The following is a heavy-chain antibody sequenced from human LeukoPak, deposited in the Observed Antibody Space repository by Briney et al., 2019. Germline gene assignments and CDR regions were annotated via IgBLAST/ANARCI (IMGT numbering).Heavy chain of an antibody. V-gene: IGHV1-69*13. CDR3: GGSRLDYFDC. D-gene: IGHD1-26*01. J-gene: IGHJ4*02. CDR1: GGTFSSYA. CDR2: IIPIFGTA. Sequence: SVKVSCKASGGTFSSYAISWVRQAPGQGLEWMGGIIPIFGTANYAQKFQGRVTITADESTSTAYMELSSLRSEDTAVYYCGGSRLDYFDCWGQGTLVTVSS.